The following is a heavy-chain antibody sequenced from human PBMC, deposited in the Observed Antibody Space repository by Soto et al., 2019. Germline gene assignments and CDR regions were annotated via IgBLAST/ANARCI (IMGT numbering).Heavy chain of an antibody. Sequence: SETLSLTCAVSSGSISSSNWWSWVRQPPGKGLEWIGEIYHSGSTNYNPSLKSRVTISVDKSKNQFSLKLSSVTAADTAVYYCARTSAERTGGYYYYMDVWGKGTTVTVSS. CDR2: IYHSGST. CDR3: ARTSAERTGGYYYYMDV. V-gene: IGHV4-4*02. J-gene: IGHJ6*03. D-gene: IGHD1-1*01. CDR1: SGSISSSNW.